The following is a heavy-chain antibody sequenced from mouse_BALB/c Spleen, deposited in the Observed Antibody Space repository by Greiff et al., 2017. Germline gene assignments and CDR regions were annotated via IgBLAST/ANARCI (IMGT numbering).Heavy chain of an antibody. Sequence: EVQLQESGPGLVKPSQSLSLTCTVTGYSITSDYAWNWIRQFPGNKLEWMGYISYSGSTSYNPSLKSRISITRDTSKNQFFLQLNSVTTEDTATYYCAREILGHYFDYWGQGTTLTVSS. CDR3: AREILGHYFDY. J-gene: IGHJ2*01. CDR2: ISYSGST. CDR1: GYSITSDYA. V-gene: IGHV3-2*02. D-gene: IGHD2-14*01.